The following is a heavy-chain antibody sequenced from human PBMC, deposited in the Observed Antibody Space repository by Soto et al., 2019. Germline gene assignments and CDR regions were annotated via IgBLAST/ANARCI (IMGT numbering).Heavy chain of an antibody. CDR1: GFTFSSYA. CDR3: AKGGSSSWYRRMGSGMDV. D-gene: IGHD6-13*01. CDR2: ISGSGGST. J-gene: IGHJ6*02. V-gene: IGHV3-23*01. Sequence: GGSLRLSCAASGFTFSSYAMSWVRQAPGKGLEWVSAISGSGGSTYYADSVKGRFTSYRDNSKNTLYLQMNSLRAEDTAVYYCAKGGSSSWYRRMGSGMDVWGQGTTVTVSS.